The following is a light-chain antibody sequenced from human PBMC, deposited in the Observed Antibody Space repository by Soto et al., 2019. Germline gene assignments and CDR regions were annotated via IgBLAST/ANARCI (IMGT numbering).Light chain of an antibody. V-gene: IGKV3-20*01. Sequence: EIVLTQSPDTLSLSPGERATLSCRASQRVSSSYLAWYQQKPGQAPRLLIYGASSRATGIPDRFSGSGSGTDFTLTIRRLEPEDFAVYYCQQYNDWPPSTFGQGTRLEI. J-gene: IGKJ2*02. CDR2: GAS. CDR3: QQYNDWPPST. CDR1: QRVSSSY.